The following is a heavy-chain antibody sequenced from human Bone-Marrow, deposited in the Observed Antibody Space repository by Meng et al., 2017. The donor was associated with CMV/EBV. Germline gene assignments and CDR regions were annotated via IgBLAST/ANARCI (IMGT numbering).Heavy chain of an antibody. Sequence: GESLKISCAASGFTFSSYAMHWVRKAPGKGLEWVAFIRHDGGNKYYADSVKGRFTISRDNSKNTVYLQMNSLRAEDTAVYYCAKDLDTAMATGIYFDYWGQGTLVTVSS. D-gene: IGHD5-18*01. CDR3: AKDLDTAMATGIYFDY. V-gene: IGHV3-30*02. CDR2: IRHDGGNK. J-gene: IGHJ4*02. CDR1: GFTFSSYA.